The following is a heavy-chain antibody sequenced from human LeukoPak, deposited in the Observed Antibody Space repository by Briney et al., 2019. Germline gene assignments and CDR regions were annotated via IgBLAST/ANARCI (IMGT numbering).Heavy chain of an antibody. CDR2: IDQDGSEE. Sequence: GGSLRLSCAASGFTFSSNWMSWVRQGPGEGLEWVANIDQDGSEENYVDSVKGRFIISRDNAKNSVYLQMNGLRVEDTAVYYCTRDRGYSTFDYWGQGTLVTVSS. D-gene: IGHD6-13*01. CDR3: TRDRGYSTFDY. CDR1: GFTFSSNW. V-gene: IGHV3-7*01. J-gene: IGHJ4*02.